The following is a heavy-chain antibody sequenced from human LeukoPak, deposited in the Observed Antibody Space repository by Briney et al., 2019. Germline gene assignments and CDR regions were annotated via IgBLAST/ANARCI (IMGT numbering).Heavy chain of an antibody. V-gene: IGHV5-51*01. D-gene: IGHD3-22*01. J-gene: IGHJ4*02. CDR2: IYPGDSDT. CDR3: ATYYYDSSGYYYLDY. Sequence: RTGESLKISCKGSGYSFTSYWIGWVRQMPGKGLEWMGIIYPGDSDTRYSPSFQGQVTISADKSISTAYLQRSSLKASDTAMYYCATYYYDSSGYYYLDYWGQGTLVTVSS. CDR1: GYSFTSYW.